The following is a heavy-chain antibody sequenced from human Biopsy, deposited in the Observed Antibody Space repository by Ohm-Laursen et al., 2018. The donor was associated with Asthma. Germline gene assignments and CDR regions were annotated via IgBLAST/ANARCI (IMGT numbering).Heavy chain of an antibody. CDR2: ITDTSRYI. CDR3: ARDGRELPTELDY. Sequence: SLTLSCAASGFTFSHYNMNWVRQVPGKGLEWVSSITDTSRYIKYADSVKGRFTISRDNAKNSLYLQMNSLRAEDTAVYYCARDGRELPTELDYWGPGTLVTVSS. D-gene: IGHD1-14*01. CDR1: GFTFSHYN. V-gene: IGHV3-21*01. J-gene: IGHJ4*02.